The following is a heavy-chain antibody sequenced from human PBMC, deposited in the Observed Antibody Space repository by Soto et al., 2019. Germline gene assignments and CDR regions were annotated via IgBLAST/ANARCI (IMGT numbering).Heavy chain of an antibody. CDR2: INPNSGGT. J-gene: IGHJ4*02. D-gene: IGHD6-19*01. CDR1: GYTFTGYY. V-gene: IGHV1-2*04. CDR3: ARDLGSSGFDY. Sequence: ASVKVSCKASGYTFTGYYMHWVRQAPGQGLEWMGWINPNSGGTNYAQKFQGWVTMTRGTSISTAYMELSRLRSDDTAVYYCARDLGSSGFDYWGQGTLVTVSS.